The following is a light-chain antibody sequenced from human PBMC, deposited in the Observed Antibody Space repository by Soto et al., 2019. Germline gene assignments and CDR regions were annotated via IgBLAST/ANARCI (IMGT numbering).Light chain of an antibody. CDR3: TSYTSRNTRV. J-gene: IGLJ3*02. Sequence: QSVLTQPASVSGSPGQSITISCTGTSSDVGGYNYVSWYQHHPGKAPKVLIYEVSNRPSGVSSRFSGSKSGNTASLTISGLLAEDEADYYCTSYTSRNTRVFGGGTKVTVL. V-gene: IGLV2-14*01. CDR1: SSDVGGYNY. CDR2: EVS.